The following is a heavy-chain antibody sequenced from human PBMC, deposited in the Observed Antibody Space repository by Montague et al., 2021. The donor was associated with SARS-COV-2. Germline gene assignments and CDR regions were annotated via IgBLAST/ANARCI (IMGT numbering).Heavy chain of an antibody. D-gene: IGHD4-23*01. Sequence: SETLSLTCAVYGGSFSGYYWTWIRQSPGKGLEWIAEINHSGTTNYNFNPSLRSRVTISVDTSKSQFSLKLSSVTAADTGVYYCARWDPQTLTLIGLRGKSASDYWGQGTLVPSPQ. V-gene: IGHV4-34*01. J-gene: IGHJ4*02. CDR1: GGSFSGYY. CDR3: ARWDPQTLTLIGLRGKSASDY. CDR2: INHSGTT.